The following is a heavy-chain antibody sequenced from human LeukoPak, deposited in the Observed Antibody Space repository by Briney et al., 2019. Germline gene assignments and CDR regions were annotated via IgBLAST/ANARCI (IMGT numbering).Heavy chain of an antibody. V-gene: IGHV1-69*13. CDR1: GGTFSSYA. D-gene: IGHD1-14*01. Sequence: ASVKVSCKASGGTFSSYAISWVRQAPGQGLEWMGGIIPIFGTANYAQKFQGRVTITADESTSTAYMELSSLRSEDTAVYYCARDTVEPEPPTGNYYHYYGMDVWGQGTTVTVSS. J-gene: IGHJ6*02. CDR3: ARDTVEPEPPTGNYYHYYGMDV. CDR2: IIPIFGTA.